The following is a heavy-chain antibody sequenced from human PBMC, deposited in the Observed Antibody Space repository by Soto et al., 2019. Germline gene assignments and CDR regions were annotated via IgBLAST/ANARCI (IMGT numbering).Heavy chain of an antibody. CDR2: INGDGSST. D-gene: IGHD3-3*01. Sequence: PGGSLRLSCAASGFTFSSYWMHWVRQAPGKGLVWVSRINGDGSSTSYADSVKGRFTISRDNAKNTLYLQMNSLRAEDTAVYYCTRDAYYDFWSGYSGYYYYYMDFWGKGTTVTVSS. J-gene: IGHJ6*03. V-gene: IGHV3-74*01. CDR3: TRDAYYDFWSGYSGYYYYYMDF. CDR1: GFTFSSYW.